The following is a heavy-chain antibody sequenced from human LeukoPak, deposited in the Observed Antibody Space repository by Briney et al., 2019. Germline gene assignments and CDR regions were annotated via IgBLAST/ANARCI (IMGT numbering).Heavy chain of an antibody. CDR3: AKGGIGEAGLDS. CDR1: GFTFSRSA. CDR2: IGGSNDGGT. J-gene: IGHJ4*02. V-gene: IGHV3-23*01. Sequence: PGGSLRLPCAASGFTFSRSAMTWVRQAPGKGLDWVSSIGGSNDGGTYYADSVKGRFTISRDNSKNTVSLQMNSLRAEDTALYFCAKGGIGEAGLDSWGQGILVTVSS. D-gene: IGHD6-13*01.